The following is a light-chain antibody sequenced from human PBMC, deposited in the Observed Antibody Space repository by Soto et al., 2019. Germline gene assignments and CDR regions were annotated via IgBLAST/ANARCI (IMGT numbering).Light chain of an antibody. CDR2: EVT. CDR1: SNDVGGYTY. CDR3: SSYTSASILV. V-gene: IGLV2-14*01. Sequence: QSVLTQPASVSGSPGQSITIPCTGTSNDVGGYTYVSWYQQSPGKAPKLLIYEVTNRPSGVSDRFSGSKSGNTASLTISGLQTEDEAEYYCSSYTSASILVFGGGTQLTVL. J-gene: IGLJ2*01.